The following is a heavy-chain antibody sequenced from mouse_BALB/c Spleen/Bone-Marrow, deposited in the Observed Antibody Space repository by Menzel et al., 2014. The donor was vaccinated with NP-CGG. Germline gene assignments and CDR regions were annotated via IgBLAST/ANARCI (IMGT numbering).Heavy chain of an antibody. CDR3: ARTYYDYDWFAY. J-gene: IGHJ3*01. Sequence: QVQLQQSGVEFVKPGASVKLSCKASGYTFXSYWMHWVKQRPGQGLEWIGEIDPSASYTKYNQNFQGKATLTVDKSSSTAYMQLSSLTSEDSAVYYCARTYYDYDWFAYWGQGTLVTVSA. CDR2: IDPSASYT. CDR1: GYTFXSYW. D-gene: IGHD2-4*01. V-gene: IGHV1-69*02.